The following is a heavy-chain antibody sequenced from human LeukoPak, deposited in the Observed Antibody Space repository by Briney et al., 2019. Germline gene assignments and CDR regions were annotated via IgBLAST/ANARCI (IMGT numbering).Heavy chain of an antibody. D-gene: IGHD3-22*01. V-gene: IGHV4-39*01. CDR2: IYYSGST. CDR1: GGSISSSSYY. J-gene: IGHJ4*02. CDR3: ARQSYSSGYYSLVDY. Sequence: SETLSLTCTVSGGSISSSSYYWGWIRQPPGKGLEWIGSIYYSGSTYYNPSLKSRVTISVGTSKNQFSLKLSSVTAADTAVYYCARQSYSSGYYSLVDYWGQGTLVTVSS.